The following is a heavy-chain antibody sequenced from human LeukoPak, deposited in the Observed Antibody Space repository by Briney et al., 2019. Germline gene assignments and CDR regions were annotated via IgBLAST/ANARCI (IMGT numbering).Heavy chain of an antibody. Sequence: PRGSLRLSCAASGFTFSSYWMHWVRQAPGKGLVWVSRINSDGGSTSYADSVKGRFTISRDNAKNTLYLQMNSLRAEDTAVYYCARTDAVAGPLDYWGQGTLVTVSS. CDR3: ARTDAVAGPLDY. D-gene: IGHD6-19*01. V-gene: IGHV3-74*01. CDR1: GFTFSSYW. CDR2: INSDGGST. J-gene: IGHJ4*02.